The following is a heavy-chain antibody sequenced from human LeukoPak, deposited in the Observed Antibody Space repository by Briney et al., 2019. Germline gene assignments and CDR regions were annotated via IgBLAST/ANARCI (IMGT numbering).Heavy chain of an antibody. V-gene: IGHV4-39*01. D-gene: IGHD3-9*01. CDR3: AVYDFLTGNRFDF. CDR2: IYNSGST. Sequence: SETLSLTCTVSGGSISSSRIYWGCIPQPPGKGLEWIGSIYNSGSTYYNPSLKRRVTISVDTSKKPFPLKLSSVTAADTAVYYCAVYDFLTGNRFDFWGQGNLVTVSS. J-gene: IGHJ4*02. CDR1: GGSISSSRIY.